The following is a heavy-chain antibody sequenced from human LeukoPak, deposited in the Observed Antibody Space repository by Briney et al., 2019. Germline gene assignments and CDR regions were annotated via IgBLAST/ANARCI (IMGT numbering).Heavy chain of an antibody. CDR2: ISSSSSTI. CDR3: ARSSGSSWFDY. Sequence: GGSLRLSCAASGFTFSSYSMNWVRQAPGKGLEWVSYISSSSSTIYYADSVKGRFTISRDNAKNSLYLQMNSLRAEDTAVYYCARSSGSSWFDYWGQGTLVTVSS. J-gene: IGHJ4*02. CDR1: GFTFSSYS. V-gene: IGHV3-48*01. D-gene: IGHD1-26*01.